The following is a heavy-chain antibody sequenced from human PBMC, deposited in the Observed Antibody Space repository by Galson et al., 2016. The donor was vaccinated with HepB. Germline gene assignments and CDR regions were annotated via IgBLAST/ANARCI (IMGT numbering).Heavy chain of an antibody. V-gene: IGHV5-51*01. CDR3: ARQGTFYFDNVRKGGWFDP. CDR2: IYPADSDV. Sequence: QSGAEVKKPGESLRISCQASGYIFTTYWLAWVRQMPGKGPECMGLIYPADSDVRYSPSFEGQVIISADKSTSTVFLQWNSLKAADTAIYYCARQGTFYFDNVRKGGWFDPWGQGTLVTVSS. D-gene: IGHD3-22*01. CDR1: GYIFTTYW. J-gene: IGHJ5*02.